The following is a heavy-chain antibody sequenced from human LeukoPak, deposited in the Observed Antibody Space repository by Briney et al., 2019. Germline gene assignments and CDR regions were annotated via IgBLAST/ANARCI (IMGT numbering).Heavy chain of an antibody. D-gene: IGHD1-7*01. V-gene: IGHV3-72*01. CDR1: GFTLSDHY. CDR3: VRYGYLTGTSDY. CDR2: SRNKANSYNS. Sequence: GRSVRLSYAASGFTLSDHYMDWARQAPGKWLEWHGRSRNKANSYNSVYAGFIIGRFTIYRDDSQKSLYLQMNSLKTDDTAVYYRVRYGYLTGTSDYWDQATLTPSPQ. J-gene: IGHJ4*02.